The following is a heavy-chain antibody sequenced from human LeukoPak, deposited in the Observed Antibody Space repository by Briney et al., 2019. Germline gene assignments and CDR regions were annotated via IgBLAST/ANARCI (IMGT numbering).Heavy chain of an antibody. V-gene: IGHV3-23*01. Sequence: GRSLRLSCAASGFTFSTYAMSWVRQAPGKGLEWVPAITDSGGSTYYADSVKGRFTISRDNSKNTLYLQMNSLRAEDTAVYYCANTPPHSSSWARFDYWGQGTLVTVSS. D-gene: IGHD6-13*01. J-gene: IGHJ4*02. CDR1: GFTFSTYA. CDR3: ANTPPHSSSWARFDY. CDR2: ITDSGGST.